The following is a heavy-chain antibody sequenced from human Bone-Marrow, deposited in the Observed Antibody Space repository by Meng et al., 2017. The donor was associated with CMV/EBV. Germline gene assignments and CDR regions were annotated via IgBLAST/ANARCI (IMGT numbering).Heavy chain of an antibody. CDR3: ARQIVVVPAAIYRSGDFDY. J-gene: IGHJ4*02. CDR1: GYTFTSYY. D-gene: IGHD2-2*02. CDR2: INPSGGST. V-gene: IGHV1-46*01. Sequence: ASVKVSCKASGYTFTSYYMHWVRQAPGQGLEWMGIINPSGGSTSYAQKFQGRVTMTRDTSTSTVYMELSSLRSEDTAVYYCARQIVVVPAAIYRSGDFDYWGQGTLVTFSS.